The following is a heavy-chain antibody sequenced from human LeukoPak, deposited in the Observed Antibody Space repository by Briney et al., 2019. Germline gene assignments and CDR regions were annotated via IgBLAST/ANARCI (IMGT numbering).Heavy chain of an antibody. V-gene: IGHV3-48*03. CDR3: AKDSPSDTAIVNYDSSGYYPAYFDY. CDR1: GFTFSSYE. J-gene: IGHJ4*02. Sequence: GGSLRLSCAASGFTFSSYEMNWVRQAPGKGLEWVSYISSSGSTIYYADSVKGRFTISRDNAKNSLYLQMNSLRSEDTAVYYCAKDSPSDTAIVNYDSSGYYPAYFDYWGQGTLVTVSS. D-gene: IGHD3-22*01. CDR2: ISSSGSTI.